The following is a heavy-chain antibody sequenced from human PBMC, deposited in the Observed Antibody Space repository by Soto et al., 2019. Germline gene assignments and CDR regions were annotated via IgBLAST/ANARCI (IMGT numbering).Heavy chain of an antibody. CDR2: IYYSGST. V-gene: IGHV4-31*03. CDR1: GGSISSGGYY. J-gene: IGHJ3*02. Sequence: SETLSLTCTVSGGSISSGGYYWSWIRQHPGKGLEWIGYIYYSGSTYYNPSLKSRVTISVDTSKNQFSLKLSSVTAADTAVYYCAREPRSYDILFRDAFDIWGQGTMVTVSS. CDR3: AREPRSYDILFRDAFDI. D-gene: IGHD3-9*01.